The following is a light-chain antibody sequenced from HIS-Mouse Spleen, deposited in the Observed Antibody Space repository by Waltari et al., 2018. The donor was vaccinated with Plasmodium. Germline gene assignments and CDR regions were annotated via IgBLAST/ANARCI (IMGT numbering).Light chain of an antibody. CDR1: SPNIGAVYD. J-gene: IGLJ3*02. V-gene: IGLV1-40*01. CDR3: QSYDSSLSGSRV. Sequence: QSVLTQPPSVSGAPGQRVTISCTGSSPNIGAVYDGHRHQQLPGTAPKLLILGNSNRPSGVPDRFSGSKSGTSASLAITGLQAEDEADYYCQSYDSSLSGSRVFGGGTKLTVL. CDR2: GNS.